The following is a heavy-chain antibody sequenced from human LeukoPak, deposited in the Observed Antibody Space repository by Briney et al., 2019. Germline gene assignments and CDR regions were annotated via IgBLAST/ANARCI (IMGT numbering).Heavy chain of an antibody. Sequence: PGGSLRLSCAASGFTFSNYWMSWVRQAPGKGLEWVANIKQDGSAKYYVDSVKGRFTISRDNAKNSLYLQMNSLRAEDTAVYDCARAGGYYYDSSGRQFDYWGQGILVTVSS. CDR3: ARAGGYYYDSSGRQFDY. CDR2: IKQDGSAK. J-gene: IGHJ4*02. CDR1: GFTFSNYW. V-gene: IGHV3-7*01. D-gene: IGHD3-22*01.